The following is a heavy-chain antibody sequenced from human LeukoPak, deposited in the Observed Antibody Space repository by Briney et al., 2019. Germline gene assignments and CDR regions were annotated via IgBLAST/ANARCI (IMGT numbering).Heavy chain of an antibody. Sequence: GGSLRLSCAASGFTFSSYARSWVRQAPGKGLEWVSFIRYDGNNKLYAYSMKGRFTISRDNSKNTLYLHINSLRAEDTAVYYCVKDNPLDYWGQGTLVIVSS. V-gene: IGHV3-30*02. CDR2: IRYDGNNK. CDR1: GFTFSSYA. CDR3: VKDNPLDY. D-gene: IGHD1-14*01. J-gene: IGHJ4*02.